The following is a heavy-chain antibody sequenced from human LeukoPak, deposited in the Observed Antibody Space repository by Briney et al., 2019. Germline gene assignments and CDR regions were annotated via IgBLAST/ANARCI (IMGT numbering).Heavy chain of an antibody. CDR3: ARGDILTGVFDY. Sequence: GGSLRLSCAASGFTFGSYWMSWVRQAPGKGLEWVANIKKDGSEKHYVDSVKGRFAVSRDNAKSSVYLEMNSLRVEDTAVYYCARGDILTGVFDYWGQGTLVTVSS. D-gene: IGHD3-9*01. CDR1: GFTFGSYW. V-gene: IGHV3-7*02. CDR2: IKKDGSEK. J-gene: IGHJ4*02.